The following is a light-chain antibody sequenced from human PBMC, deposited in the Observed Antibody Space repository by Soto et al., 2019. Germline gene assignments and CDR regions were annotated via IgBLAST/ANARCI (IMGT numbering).Light chain of an antibody. Sequence: QSVLTQPASVSGSPGQSITISCTGSGRDIGAYNYVSWYQQHPGKAPKLIIYEVENRPSGVSNRFSASKSAFTASLTISGLQAEEEADYSCSSYTTSYFYVFGPGTKVTVL. J-gene: IGLJ1*01. V-gene: IGLV2-14*01. CDR3: SSYTTSYFYV. CDR1: GRDIGAYNY. CDR2: EVE.